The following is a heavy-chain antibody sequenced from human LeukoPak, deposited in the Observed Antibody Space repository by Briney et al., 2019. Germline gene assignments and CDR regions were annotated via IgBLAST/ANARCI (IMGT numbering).Heavy chain of an antibody. Sequence: SETLSLTCTVSGVSISSGNYYWSCIRQPAGKELESIVRIYTSGNTNYNASLKSRVTISVDTSKNKFPLNLSSVNAADTAVYYCARVVEDYDFWSGYNYYYYYMDVWGKGTTVTVSS. D-gene: IGHD3-3*01. CDR2: IYTSGNT. CDR1: GVSISSGNYY. CDR3: ARVVEDYDFWSGYNYYYYYMDV. J-gene: IGHJ6*03. V-gene: IGHV4-61*02.